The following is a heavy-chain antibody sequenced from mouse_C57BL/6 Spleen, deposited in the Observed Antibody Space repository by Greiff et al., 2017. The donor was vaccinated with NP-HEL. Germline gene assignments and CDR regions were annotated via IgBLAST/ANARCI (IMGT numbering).Heavy chain of an antibody. V-gene: IGHV1-55*01. Sequence: QVQLKQPGAELVKPGASVKMSCKASGYTFTSYWITWVKQRPGQGLEWIGDIYPGSGSTNYNEKFKSKATLTVDTSSSTAYMQLSSLTSEDSAVYYCARWENSNYGAWFAYWGQGTLVTVSA. CDR3: ARWENSNYGAWFAY. CDR1: GYTFTSYW. CDR2: IYPGSGST. D-gene: IGHD2-5*01. J-gene: IGHJ3*01.